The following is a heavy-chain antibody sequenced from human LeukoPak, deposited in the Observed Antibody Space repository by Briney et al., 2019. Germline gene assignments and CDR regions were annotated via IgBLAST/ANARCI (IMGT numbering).Heavy chain of an antibody. J-gene: IGHJ4*02. CDR1: GFTLRNYW. Sequence: PGGSLRLSCAASGFTLRNYWLTWVRQAPGKGLEWVANIKTDGSEKYYVDSVKGRFTISRDNAKNSLNLQMNSLRAEDTAMYFCARERAPTSRPLDHWGQGTLVTVSS. V-gene: IGHV3-7*01. CDR3: ARERAPTSRPLDH. CDR2: IKTDGSEK.